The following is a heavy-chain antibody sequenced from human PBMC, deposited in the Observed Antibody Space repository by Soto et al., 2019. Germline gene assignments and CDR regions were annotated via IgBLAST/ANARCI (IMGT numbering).Heavy chain of an antibody. V-gene: IGHV3-30-3*01. Sequence: QVQLVESGGGVVQPGRSLRLSCAASGFTFSSYAMHWVRQAPGKGLEWVAVISYDGSNKYYADSVKGRFTISRDNSKNTLYLEMNSLRVEDTAVYYCARDGRYSYGRYYFDYWGQGTLVTVSS. CDR1: GFTFSSYA. J-gene: IGHJ4*02. CDR2: ISYDGSNK. D-gene: IGHD5-18*01. CDR3: ARDGRYSYGRYYFDY.